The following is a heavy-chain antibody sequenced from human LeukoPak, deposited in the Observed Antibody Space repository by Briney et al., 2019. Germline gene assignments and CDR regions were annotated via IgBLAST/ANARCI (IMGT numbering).Heavy chain of an antibody. D-gene: IGHD3-9*01. J-gene: IGHJ4*02. V-gene: IGHV5-51*01. Sequence: GESLKISCKGSGYSFTSYWIGWVRQMPGKGLEWMGIIYPGDSDTRYSPSFQGQVTISADKSISTAYLQWSSLKASDTAMYYCARAGYDILTGYYRSFDYWGQGTLVTVSS. CDR1: GYSFTSYW. CDR2: IYPGDSDT. CDR3: ARAGYDILTGYYRSFDY.